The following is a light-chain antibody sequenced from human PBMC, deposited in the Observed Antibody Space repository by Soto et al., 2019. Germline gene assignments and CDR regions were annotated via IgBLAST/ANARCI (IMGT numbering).Light chain of an antibody. Sequence: QSVLTRPPSTSGTPGQRVTIPCFGSSSNIGGNYVFWYQHLPGTAPKLLIYRNNQRPSGVPDRFSGSKSGTSASLAISGLRAEDEADYYCATWDASLSGNIIFGGGTQLTVL. J-gene: IGLJ7*01. V-gene: IGLV1-47*01. CDR1: SSNIGGNY. CDR2: RNN. CDR3: ATWDASLSGNII.